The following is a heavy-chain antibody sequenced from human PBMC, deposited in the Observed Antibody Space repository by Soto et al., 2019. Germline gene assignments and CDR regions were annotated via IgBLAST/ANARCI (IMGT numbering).Heavy chain of an antibody. Sequence: PGGSLRLSCVASGFTFSTVATTWVRQAPGKGLEWVSSTSDNGGNTDYADSVRGRFTLSRDNSKNTLYLQMNHLKAEDTAVYYCAKLYWNPRYFDYWGQGARVTVSS. D-gene: IGHD1-1*01. V-gene: IGHV3-23*01. CDR3: AKLYWNPRYFDY. CDR2: TSDNGGNT. J-gene: IGHJ4*02. CDR1: GFTFSTVA.